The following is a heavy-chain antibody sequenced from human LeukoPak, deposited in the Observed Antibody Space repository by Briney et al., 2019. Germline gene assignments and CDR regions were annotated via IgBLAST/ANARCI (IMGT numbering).Heavy chain of an antibody. J-gene: IGHJ4*02. CDR2: IYYSGST. V-gene: IGHV4-59*01. CDR3: AGTPHTVVTRSFSY. Sequence: SSETLCLTCTVSGGSISSYYWSWIRQPPGKGLEWIGYIYYSGSTNYNPSLKSRVTISVDTSKNQFSLKLSSVTAADTAVYYCAGTPHTVVTRSFSYWGQGTLVTVSS. CDR1: GGSISSYY. D-gene: IGHD4-23*01.